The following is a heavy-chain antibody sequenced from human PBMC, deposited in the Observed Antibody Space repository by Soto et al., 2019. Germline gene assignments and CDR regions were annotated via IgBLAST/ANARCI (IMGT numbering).Heavy chain of an antibody. D-gene: IGHD1-1*01. V-gene: IGHV1-69*13. CDR1: GGTFSSYA. J-gene: IGHJ4*02. CDR2: IIPIFGTA. Sequence: RASVKVSCKASGGTFSSYAITWVRQAPGQGLEWMGGIIPIFGTANYAQKFQGRVTIAADESTSTAYMELSSLRSEDTAVYYCARGERNFDYWGQGILVTVSS. CDR3: ARGERNFDY.